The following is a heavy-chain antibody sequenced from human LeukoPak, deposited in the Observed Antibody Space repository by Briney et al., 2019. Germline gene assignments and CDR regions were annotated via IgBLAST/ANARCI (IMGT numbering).Heavy chain of an antibody. V-gene: IGHV4-39*07. D-gene: IGHD1-14*01. J-gene: IGHJ5*02. CDR1: GGSISSSSYY. CDR2: IYHSGST. Sequence: PSETLSLTCTVSGGSISSSSYYWGWIRQPPGKGLEWIGSIYHSGSTYYNPSLKSRVTISVDRSKNQFSLKLSSVTAADTAVYYCARGEPLRMRDNWFDPWGQGTLVTVSS. CDR3: ARGEPLRMRDNWFDP.